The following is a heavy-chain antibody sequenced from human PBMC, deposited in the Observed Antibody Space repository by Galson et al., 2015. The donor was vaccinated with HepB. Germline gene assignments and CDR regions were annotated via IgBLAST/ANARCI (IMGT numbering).Heavy chain of an antibody. CDR3: ARGGGSGWTLYFDY. D-gene: IGHD6-19*01. Sequence: SLRLSCAASGFAFSDYALHWVRQAPGKGLEWVTVISYDGSNKYYTDSVKGRFTISRDNSKNTLYLQMNSLRTEDTAVYYCARGGGSGWTLYFDYWGQGTLVTVSS. V-gene: IGHV3-30-3*01. J-gene: IGHJ4*02. CDR2: ISYDGSNK. CDR1: GFAFSDYA.